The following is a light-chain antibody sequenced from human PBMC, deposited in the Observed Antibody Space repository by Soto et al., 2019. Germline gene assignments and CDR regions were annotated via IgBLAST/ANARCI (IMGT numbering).Light chain of an antibody. V-gene: IGKV1-5*03. CDR3: QQTYSIPT. CDR1: QSISSW. CDR2: KAS. J-gene: IGKJ1*01. Sequence: DIQLTQSPSTLPASVGDRVTITCRASQSISSWLAWYQQKPGKAPKLLIYKASSLESGVPSRFSGSGSGTEFTLTISSLQPEDFATYFCQQTYSIPTFGQGTKVDIK.